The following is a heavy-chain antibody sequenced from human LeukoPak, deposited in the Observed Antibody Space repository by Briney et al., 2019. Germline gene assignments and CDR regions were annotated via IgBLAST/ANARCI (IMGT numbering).Heavy chain of an antibody. CDR2: IYYSGST. CDR3: ARRLTGDRFHWYFDL. Sequence: SETLSLTCTVSGGSVSSGSYYWSWIRQPPGKGLEWIGYIYYSGSTNYNPSLKSRVTISVDTSKNQFSLKLSSVTAADTAVYYCARRLTGDRFHWYFDLWGRGTLVTVSS. V-gene: IGHV4-61*01. D-gene: IGHD7-27*01. J-gene: IGHJ2*01. CDR1: GGSVSSGSYY.